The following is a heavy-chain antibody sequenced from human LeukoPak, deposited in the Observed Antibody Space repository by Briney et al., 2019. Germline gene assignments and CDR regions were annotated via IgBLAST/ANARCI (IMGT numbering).Heavy chain of an antibody. J-gene: IGHJ4*02. CDR2: IYPGDSDT. CDR1: GYSFTSYW. D-gene: IGHD2-2*01. CDR3: ARSDCSSTSCLSPNYFDY. V-gene: IGHV5-51*01. Sequence: GESLKISCKGPGYSFTSYWIGWVRQMPGKGLEWMGIIYPGDSDTRYSPSFQGQVTISADKSISTAYLQWSSLKASDTAMYYCARSDCSSTSCLSPNYFDYWGQGTLVTVSS.